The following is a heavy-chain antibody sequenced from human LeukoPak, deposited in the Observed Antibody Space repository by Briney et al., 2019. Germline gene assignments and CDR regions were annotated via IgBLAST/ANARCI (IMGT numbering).Heavy chain of an antibody. CDR2: ISSSGSTK. CDR1: GFTFSSYE. CDR3: ARDPNPTTITTTSGY. J-gene: IGHJ4*02. Sequence: GGSLRLSCAASGFTFSSYEMNWVRQAPGKGLEWVSYISSSGSTKDYADSVKGRFTISRDNAKNSLYLQMNSLRAEDTGIYYCARDPNPTTITTTSGYWGQGTLVTVSS. V-gene: IGHV3-48*03. D-gene: IGHD4-11*01.